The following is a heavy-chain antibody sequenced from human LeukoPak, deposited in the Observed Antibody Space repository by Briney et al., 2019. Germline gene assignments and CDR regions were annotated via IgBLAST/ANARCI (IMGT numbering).Heavy chain of an antibody. V-gene: IGHV3-48*04. CDR1: GFTFSSYS. J-gene: IGHJ3*02. Sequence: GGSLRLSCAASGFTFSSYSMNWVRQAPGKGLEWVSYISSSSSTIYYADSVKGRFTISRDNAKNSLYLQMSSLRAEDTAVYYCAKDHYSNYASDVFDIWGLGTMVTVSS. CDR2: ISSSSSTI. D-gene: IGHD4-11*01. CDR3: AKDHYSNYASDVFDI.